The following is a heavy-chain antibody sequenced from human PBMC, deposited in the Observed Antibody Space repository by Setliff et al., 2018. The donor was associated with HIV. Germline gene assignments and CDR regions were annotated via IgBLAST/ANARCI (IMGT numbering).Heavy chain of an antibody. CDR2: INVGSGNT. J-gene: IGHJ4*02. D-gene: IGHD5-12*01. Sequence: ASVKVSCKASGYGFTRKIIHWVRQAPGQRLEWMGWINVGSGNTKYSLRFQDRVTLTRDTSATTAYMELSSLRSEDTAVYYCARVGERWLQFYYFDNWGQGTLVTVSS. CDR1: GYGFTRKI. V-gene: IGHV1-3*01. CDR3: ARVGERWLQFYYFDN.